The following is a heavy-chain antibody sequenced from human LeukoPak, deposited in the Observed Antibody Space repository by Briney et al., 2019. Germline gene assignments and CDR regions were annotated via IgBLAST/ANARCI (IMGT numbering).Heavy chain of an antibody. J-gene: IGHJ6*02. V-gene: IGHV3-7*01. Sequence: GGSLRLSGAASGFTFSNYWMSWVRQAPGKGLEWVANIKQDGSEKYYVDSVKGRFTISRDNAKNSLYLQMTSLRAEDTAVYYCARDRWELLSNSYHYCGLDVWGQGTTVTVSS. CDR2: IKQDGSEK. CDR1: GFTFSNYW. D-gene: IGHD2-15*01. CDR3: ARDRWELLSNSYHYCGLDV.